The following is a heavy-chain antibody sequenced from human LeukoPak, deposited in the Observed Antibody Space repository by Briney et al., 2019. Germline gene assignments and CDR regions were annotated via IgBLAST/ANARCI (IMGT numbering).Heavy chain of an antibody. CDR2: INWNGGSI. CDR1: GFTFDNYG. Sequence: GGSLRLSCAASGFTFDNYGMSWVRQAPGKGLEWVSGINWNGGSIGYADSVKGRFTISRDNSKNTLYLQMNSLRAEDTAVYYCAKELGGSGYGDWGQGTLVTVSS. J-gene: IGHJ4*02. CDR3: AKELGGSGYGD. D-gene: IGHD5-12*01. V-gene: IGHV3-20*04.